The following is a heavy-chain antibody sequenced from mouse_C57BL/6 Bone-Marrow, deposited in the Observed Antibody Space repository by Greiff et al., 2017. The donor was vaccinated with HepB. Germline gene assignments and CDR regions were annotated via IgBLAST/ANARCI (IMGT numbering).Heavy chain of an antibody. Sequence: QVQLQQPGAELVRPGSSVKLSCKASGYTFTSYWMDWVKQRPGQGLEWIGNIYPSDSETHYNQKFKDKATLTVDKSSITAYMQLSSLTSEDSAVYYCARWWAYFDYWGQGTTLTVSS. CDR2: IYPSDSET. CDR3: ARWWAYFDY. V-gene: IGHV1-61*01. J-gene: IGHJ2*01. CDR1: GYTFTSYW. D-gene: IGHD1-1*02.